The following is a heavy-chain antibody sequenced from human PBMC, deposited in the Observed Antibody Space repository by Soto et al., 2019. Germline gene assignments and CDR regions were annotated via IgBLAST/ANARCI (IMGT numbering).Heavy chain of an antibody. Sequence: QVQLQESGPGLVKPSETLSLTCTVSGGSISSYYWSWIRHPPGKGLEWIGYIYYSGSTNYNPSLKSRVTISVDTSKNQFSLKLSSVPAADTAVYYCARDLPSGGFGELPGYGMDVWGQGTTVTVSS. CDR3: ARDLPSGGFGELPGYGMDV. CDR2: IYYSGST. D-gene: IGHD3-10*01. CDR1: GGSISSYY. J-gene: IGHJ6*02. V-gene: IGHV4-59*01.